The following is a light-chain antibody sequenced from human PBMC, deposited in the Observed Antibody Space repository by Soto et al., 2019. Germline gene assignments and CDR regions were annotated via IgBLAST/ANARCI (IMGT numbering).Light chain of an antibody. CDR2: DAS. V-gene: IGKV1-12*01. CDR3: QQANSFPLI. CDR1: QGIRTR. J-gene: IGKJ4*01. Sequence: DIQMTQSPSSLSASVGDRVTITCRASQGIRTRLAWYQQKLGKAPNLLIYDASTLQSGVPSRFSGSGSETDFTLTIRSLQPEDFATYFCQQANSFPLIFGGGTKVDIK.